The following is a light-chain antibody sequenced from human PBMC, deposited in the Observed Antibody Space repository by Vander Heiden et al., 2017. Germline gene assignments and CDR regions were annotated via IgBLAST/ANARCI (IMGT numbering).Light chain of an antibody. V-gene: IGKV1-39*01. CDR1: QSISSY. CDR3: QQSDSTPIT. CDR2: TAS. J-gene: IGKJ5*01. Sequence: DIQMTQSPSSLSASVGDRVTITCRASQSISSYLNWYQQKLGKAPKFLIYTASSLQSGVPSRFSGSGSGTDFTLTISRLQPEDFATYYCQQSDSTPITFGQGTQLDIK.